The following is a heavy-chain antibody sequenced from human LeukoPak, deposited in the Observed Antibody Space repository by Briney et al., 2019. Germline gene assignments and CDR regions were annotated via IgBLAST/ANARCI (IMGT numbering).Heavy chain of an antibody. CDR1: GGSISSGSYF. CDR3: ARGRVSSSSWSSTYYYYFYMDV. J-gene: IGHJ6*03. Sequence: SETLSLTCTVSGGSISSGSYFWNWIRQPAGKGLEWIGRIYRSGSTNYNPSLKSRVTISVDTSKNQLSLKLSSVTAADTAVYFCARGRVSSSSWSSTYYYYFYMDVWGKGTTVTVSS. D-gene: IGHD6-13*01. CDR2: IYRSGST. V-gene: IGHV4-61*02.